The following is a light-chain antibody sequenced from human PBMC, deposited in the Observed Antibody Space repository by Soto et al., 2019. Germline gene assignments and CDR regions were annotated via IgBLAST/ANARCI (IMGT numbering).Light chain of an antibody. V-gene: IGKV1-8*01. CDR1: QGISSY. J-gene: IGKJ3*01. CDR3: LQYYSYPPT. CDR2: AAS. Sequence: AIRMTQSPSSLSASTGDRVTITCRASQGISSYLAWYQQKPGKAPKLLIYAASTLQSGVPSRFSGSGSGTDFTLTISCLQSEDFATYYCLQYYSYPPTFGPGTKVDI.